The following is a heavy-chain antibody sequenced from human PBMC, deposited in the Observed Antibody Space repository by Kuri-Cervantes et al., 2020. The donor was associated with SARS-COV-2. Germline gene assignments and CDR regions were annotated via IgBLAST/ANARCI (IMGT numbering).Heavy chain of an antibody. CDR1: GFTFSSYG. V-gene: IGHV3-33*08. Sequence: GESLKISCAASGFTFSSYGMHWVRQAPGKGLEWVAVIWYDASNKYYADSVKGRFTISRDNSKNTLYLKMNSLRAEDTAVYYCARDRPEVVPLYYFNSWGQGTLVTVSS. D-gene: IGHD3-22*01. CDR3: ARDRPEVVPLYYFNS. CDR2: IWYDASNK. J-gene: IGHJ4*02.